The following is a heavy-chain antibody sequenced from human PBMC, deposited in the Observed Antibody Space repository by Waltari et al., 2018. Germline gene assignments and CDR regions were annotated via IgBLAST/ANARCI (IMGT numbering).Heavy chain of an antibody. V-gene: IGHV4-59*11. CDR1: GGSISSHY. J-gene: IGHJ6*02. CDR3: ARRGYSGYDHDPFGYYYYGMDV. D-gene: IGHD5-12*01. CDR2: IYYSGST. Sequence: QVQLQESGPGLVKPSETLSLTCTVSGGSISSHYWRWIRQPPGRGREGIGYIYYSGSTNYNPSLKSRVTISVDTSKNQFSLKLSSVTAADTAVYYCARRGYSGYDHDPFGYYYYGMDVWGQGTTVTVSS.